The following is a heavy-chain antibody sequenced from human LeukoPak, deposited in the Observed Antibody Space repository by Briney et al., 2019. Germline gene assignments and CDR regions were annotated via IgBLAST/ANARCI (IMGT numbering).Heavy chain of an antibody. CDR1: GFTLSSYA. V-gene: IGHV3-23*01. Sequence: GGSLRLSCAAPGFTLSSYAMSWVRQAPGKGLEWVSAISGSGGSTYYADSVKGRFTISRDNSKNTLYLQMNSLRAEDTAVYYCAKDKRDGPNSGYDSLLGYFDYWGQGTLVTVSS. CDR3: AKDKRDGPNSGYDSLLGYFDY. CDR2: ISGSGGST. J-gene: IGHJ4*02. D-gene: IGHD5-12*01.